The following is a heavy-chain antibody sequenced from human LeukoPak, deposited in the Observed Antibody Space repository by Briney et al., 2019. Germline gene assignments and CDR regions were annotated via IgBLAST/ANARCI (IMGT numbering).Heavy chain of an antibody. J-gene: IGHJ4*02. D-gene: IGHD2-2*01. CDR2: TYYRSKWYN. V-gene: IGHV6-1*01. CDR3: ARRYRSRTSCYFDY. Sequence: PSQTLSLTCAISGDSVSSNSAAWNWTRQSPSRGLEWLGRTYYRSKWYNDYAVSVKSRITINPDTSKNQFSLQLNSVTPEDTAVYYCARRYRSRTSCYFDYWGQGTLVTVSS. CDR1: GDSVSSNSAA.